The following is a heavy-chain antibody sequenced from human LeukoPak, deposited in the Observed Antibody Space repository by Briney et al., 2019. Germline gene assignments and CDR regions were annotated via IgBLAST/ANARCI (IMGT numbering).Heavy chain of an antibody. CDR1: GDYINNGGHY. CDR2: ISHRGST. J-gene: IGHJ4*02. CDR3: ARSEDSGSYFSFDY. D-gene: IGHD1-26*01. Sequence: PSETLSLTCSVSGDYINNGGHYWSWIRQPPGKTLEYIGYISHRGSTYYNPSLKSRLTISVDGSRNQFSLKLRSVTAADTAVYYCARSEDSGSYFSFDYWGQGTLVAVSS. V-gene: IGHV4-30-2*01.